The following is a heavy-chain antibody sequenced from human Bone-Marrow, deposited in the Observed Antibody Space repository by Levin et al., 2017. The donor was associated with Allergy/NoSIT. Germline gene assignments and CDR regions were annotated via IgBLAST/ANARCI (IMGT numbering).Heavy chain of an antibody. Sequence: SETLSLTCTVSGDSISPYFWSWIRQTPGKGLEWMGYIYYNGRTNYSPSLKSRVSISLDSSKTQFSLNLGSVTAADTAVYYCARSRYGDYVDYWGQGTQVTVSS. V-gene: IGHV4-59*01. CDR1: GDSISPYF. J-gene: IGHJ4*02. D-gene: IGHD2-2*01. CDR2: IYYNGRT. CDR3: ARSRYGDYVDY.